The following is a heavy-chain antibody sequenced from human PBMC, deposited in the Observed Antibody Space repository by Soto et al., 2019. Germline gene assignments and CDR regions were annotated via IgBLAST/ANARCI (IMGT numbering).Heavy chain of an antibody. V-gene: IGHV3-73*01. CDR3: TRLPYDILTGTVTNPCPSDY. Sequence: PGVTRRLSCAASRFTFSGSAMHWVRQASGKGLGWVGRIRSKANSYATAYAASVKGRFTISRDDSKNTAYLQMNSLKTQDTAVYYCTRLPYDILTGTVTNPCPSDYWGQGPLVTVSS. D-gene: IGHD3-9*01. CDR2: IRSKANSYAT. CDR1: RFTFSGSA. J-gene: IGHJ4*02.